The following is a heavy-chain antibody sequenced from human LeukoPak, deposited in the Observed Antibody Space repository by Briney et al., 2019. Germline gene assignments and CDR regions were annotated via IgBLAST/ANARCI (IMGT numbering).Heavy chain of an antibody. D-gene: IGHD1-26*01. CDR2: ISGSGDNP. CDR1: GFTLSSNA. J-gene: IGHJ4*02. V-gene: IGHV3-23*01. Sequence: GGSLRPSCAASGFTLSSNAMSWVRQAPGKGREWVSAISGSGDNPYYADSVKGRFTTSRDNSKNTLYLQMNSLRAEDTALYYCAKILGSYWTPGYDYWGQGTLVTVSS. CDR3: AKILGSYWTPGYDY.